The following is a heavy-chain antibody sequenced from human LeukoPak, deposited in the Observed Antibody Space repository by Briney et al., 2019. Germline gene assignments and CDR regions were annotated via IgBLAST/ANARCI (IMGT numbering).Heavy chain of an antibody. Sequence: GGSLRLSCAASEFTFSSYWMHWVRQAPGKGLVWVSRINSDGSSTSYADSVKGRFTISRDNAKNTLYLQMNSLRAEDTAVYYCARGDDILTAYYYYYGMDVWGKGTTVTVSS. J-gene: IGHJ6*04. CDR1: EFTFSSYW. V-gene: IGHV3-74*01. CDR2: INSDGSST. CDR3: ARGDDILTAYYYYYGMDV. D-gene: IGHD3-9*01.